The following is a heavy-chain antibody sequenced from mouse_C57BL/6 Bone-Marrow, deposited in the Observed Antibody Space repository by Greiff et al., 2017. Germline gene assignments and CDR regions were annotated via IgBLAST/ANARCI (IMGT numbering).Heavy chain of an antibody. CDR2: FHPYNDDT. D-gene: IGHD1-1*01. Sequence: QVQLQQSGAELVKPGASVKMSCKASGYTFTTYPIEWMKQNHGKSLEWIGNFHPYNDDTKYNEKFKGKATLTVEKSSSTLYLEHSRLTSDDSAVYYCARKVCRSYDWYFDVWGTGTTVTVSS. V-gene: IGHV1-47*01. CDR1: GYTFTTYP. J-gene: IGHJ1*03. CDR3: ARKVCRSYDWYFDV.